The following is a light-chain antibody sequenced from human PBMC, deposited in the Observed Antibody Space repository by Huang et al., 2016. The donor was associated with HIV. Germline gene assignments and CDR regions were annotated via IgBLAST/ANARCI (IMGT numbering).Light chain of an antibody. CDR2: DVS. V-gene: IGKV3-11*01. Sequence: EIVLTQSPVTLSLAPGDRATLSCRASQSMGTYLAWYQQKSGQAPRLLIYDVSNRAAGVPARFSASGSETDFTLPLASLDPDDFAIYHCQQRSKWPLTFGGGTKVEMK. J-gene: IGKJ4*01. CDR3: QQRSKWPLT. CDR1: QSMGTY.